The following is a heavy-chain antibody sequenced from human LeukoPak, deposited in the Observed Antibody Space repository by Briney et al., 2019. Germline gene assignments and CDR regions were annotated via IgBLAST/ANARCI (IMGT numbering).Heavy chain of an antibody. V-gene: IGHV4-61*01. D-gene: IGHD2-2*01. J-gene: IGHJ2*01. CDR3: ARDAIPSSYWYFDL. CDR2: IYYNVNT. CDR1: GVSVSSGSYY. Sequence: TPSEALSLTCTVSGVSVSSGSYYWRWLRQPPGKGLEWIGYIYYNVNTNYNPSLKSRVTVSVATSKNQFSLKLSSVTAADTAVYYCARDAIPSSYWYFDLWGRGTLVTVSS.